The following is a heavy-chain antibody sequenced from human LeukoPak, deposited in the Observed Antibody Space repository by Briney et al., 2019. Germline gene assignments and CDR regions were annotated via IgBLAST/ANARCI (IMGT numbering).Heavy chain of an antibody. CDR1: GYTFTGYY. V-gene: IGHV1-2*02. Sequence: ASVKVSCKASGYTFTGYYMHWVRQAPGQGLEWMGWINPNSGGTNYAQKFQGRVTMTRDTSISTAYMELSRLGSDDTAVYYCARPHLFEVNAFDIWGQGTVVTVSS. D-gene: IGHD3-3*01. CDR3: ARPHLFEVNAFDI. CDR2: INPNSGGT. J-gene: IGHJ3*02.